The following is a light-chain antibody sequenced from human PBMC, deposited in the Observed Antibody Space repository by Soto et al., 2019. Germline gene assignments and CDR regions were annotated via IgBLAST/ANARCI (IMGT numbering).Light chain of an antibody. CDR1: QNIDTW. CDR3: QQYSDSSRS. J-gene: IGKJ1*01. V-gene: IGKV1-5*03. Sequence: DIQMTQSPSTLSASIGDRITISCRACQNIDTWLAWYQQRPGEAPKLLIYTASNLENGVPSRFSGSGSGTAFTLTISSLQPEDFATYYCQQYSDSSRSFGQGTQVE. CDR2: TAS.